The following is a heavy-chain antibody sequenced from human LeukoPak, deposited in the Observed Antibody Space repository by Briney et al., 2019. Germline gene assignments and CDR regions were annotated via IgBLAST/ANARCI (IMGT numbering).Heavy chain of an antibody. V-gene: IGHV1-2*02. CDR1: GYTFTGYY. CDR2: INPNSGGT. CDR3: ARERGTLAVAGDAVDI. J-gene: IGHJ3*02. D-gene: IGHD6-19*01. Sequence: PVASVKVSCKASGYTFTGYYMHWVRQAPGQGLEWMGWINPNSGGTNYAQKFQGRVTMTRDTSISTAYMELSRLRSDDTAVYYCARERGTLAVAGDAVDIWGQGTMVTVSS.